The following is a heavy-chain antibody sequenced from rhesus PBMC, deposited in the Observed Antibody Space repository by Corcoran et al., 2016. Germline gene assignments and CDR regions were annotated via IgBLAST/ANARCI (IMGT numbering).Heavy chain of an antibody. CDR3: ARDRSYRKDWYFDL. Sequence: QLQLQESGPGLVKPSETLSLTCAVSGYSISSGYGWSWSRQPPGKGLEWIGCFSYSGCTSYNPSLKRLVTISRDTSKTQFSLKLSSVPAADTAVYYCARDRSYRKDWYFDLWGPGTPITISS. J-gene: IGHJ2*01. CDR1: GYSISSGYG. CDR2: FSYSGCT. V-gene: IGHV4-122*02. D-gene: IGHD1-1*01.